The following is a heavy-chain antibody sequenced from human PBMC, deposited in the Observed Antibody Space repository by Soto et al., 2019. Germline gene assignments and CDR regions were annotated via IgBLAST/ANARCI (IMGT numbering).Heavy chain of an antibody. CDR1: GYTFTSYG. V-gene: IGHV1-18*01. Sequence: ASVKVSCKASGYTFTSYGISWVRQAPGQGLEWMGWISAYNGNTNYAQKLQGRVTMTTDTSTSTAYMELRSLRSDDTAVYYCARAIRTYSSSWPYYFDYWGQGTLVTVSS. CDR3: ARAIRTYSSSWPYYFDY. D-gene: IGHD6-13*01. CDR2: ISAYNGNT. J-gene: IGHJ4*02.